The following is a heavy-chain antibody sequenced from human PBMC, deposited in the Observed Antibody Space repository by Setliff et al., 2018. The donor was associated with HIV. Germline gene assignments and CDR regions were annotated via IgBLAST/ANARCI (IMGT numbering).Heavy chain of an antibody. D-gene: IGHD3-22*01. V-gene: IGHV4-59*01. CDR1: RGSIKYYF. CDR3: ARDSDGSSYYHFAH. CDR2: ISYSGTT. J-gene: IGHJ4*02. Sequence: SETLSLTCTVSRGSIKYYFWSWIRQPPGKGLECIGHISYSGTTNYNPSLESRVSISVDTSKNQFSLKLKSVTAADTAVYYCARDSDGSSYYHFAHWSQGTLVTVPQ.